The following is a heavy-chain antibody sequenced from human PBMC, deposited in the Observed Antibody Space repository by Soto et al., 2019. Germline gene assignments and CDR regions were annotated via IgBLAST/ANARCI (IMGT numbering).Heavy chain of an antibody. D-gene: IGHD1-1*01. CDR3: AREPATAKPEGVDF. CDR2: INPSGGRT. CDR1: GYTFTHHY. Sequence: ASVKVSCKASGYTFTHHYIHWVRQAPGQGLDWVGVINPSGGRTNYAQKFQGRVTMTGDTSTRTVYMELSSLRSEDTAVYYCAREPATAKPEGVDFWGQGTLVTVSS. J-gene: IGHJ4*02. V-gene: IGHV1-46*01.